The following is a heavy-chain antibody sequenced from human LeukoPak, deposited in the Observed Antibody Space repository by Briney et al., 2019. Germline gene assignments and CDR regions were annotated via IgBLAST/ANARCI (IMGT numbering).Heavy chain of an antibody. Sequence: PSETLSLTCTVSAGSISNYYWSWIRQPAGKGLEWIGRIYTSGSTNYNPSPKSRVTISVDKSNNQFSLKLGSVTAADTAVYYCARGLVGTTGEQNWFDPWGQGTLVTVSS. J-gene: IGHJ5*02. CDR2: IYTSGST. D-gene: IGHD1-26*01. CDR1: AGSISNYY. CDR3: ARGLVGTTGEQNWFDP. V-gene: IGHV4-4*07.